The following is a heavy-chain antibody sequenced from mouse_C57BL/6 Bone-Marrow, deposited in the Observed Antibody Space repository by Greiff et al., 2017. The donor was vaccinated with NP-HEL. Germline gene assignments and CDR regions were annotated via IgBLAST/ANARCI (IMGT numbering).Heavy chain of an antibody. Sequence: EVQLQESGPGLVKPSQSLSLTCSVTGYSITSGYYWNWIRQFPGNKLEWMGYISYDGSNNYNPSLKNRISITRDTSKNQFFLKLNSVTTEDTATYYCASGTTVVATDYFDYWGQGTTLTVSS. CDR3: ASGTTVVATDYFDY. CDR2: ISYDGSN. V-gene: IGHV3-6*01. D-gene: IGHD1-1*01. CDR1: GYSITSGYY. J-gene: IGHJ2*01.